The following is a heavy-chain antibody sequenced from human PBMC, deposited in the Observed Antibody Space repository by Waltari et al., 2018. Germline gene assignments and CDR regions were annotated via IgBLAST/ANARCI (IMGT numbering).Heavy chain of an antibody. CDR2: TYYRSRWYN. CDR3: ARDPPDGYTYFDY. CDR1: GDSVSSKTAA. D-gene: IGHD3-16*01. V-gene: IGHV6-1*01. Sequence: QVQLQQSGPGLVKHSQTLSLTCAISGDSVSSKTAAWNWIRQSPSRGLEWLGRTYYRSRWYNNYAVSVKSRITINQDTSKNQFSLQLSSVTPEDTAVYYCARDPPDGYTYFDYWGQGTLVTVSS. J-gene: IGHJ4*02.